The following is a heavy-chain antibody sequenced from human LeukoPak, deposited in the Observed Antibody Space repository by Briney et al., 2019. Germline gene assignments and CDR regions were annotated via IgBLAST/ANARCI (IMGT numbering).Heavy chain of an antibody. Sequence: ASVKVSCKASGYTFTSYGISWVRQAPGQGLEWMGWISAYNGNTNYAQKLQGRVTMTTDTSTSTAYMELRSLRSDDTAVYYCASQSGGNLLDDAFDIWGQGTMVTVSS. CDR1: GYTFTSYG. J-gene: IGHJ3*02. CDR3: ASQSGGNLLDDAFDI. V-gene: IGHV1-18*01. D-gene: IGHD4-23*01. CDR2: ISAYNGNT.